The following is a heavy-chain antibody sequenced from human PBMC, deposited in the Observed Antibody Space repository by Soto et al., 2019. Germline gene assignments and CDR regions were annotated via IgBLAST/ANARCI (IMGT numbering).Heavy chain of an antibody. J-gene: IGHJ6*02. D-gene: IGHD3-22*01. CDR1: GGTFSSYA. Sequence: QVQLVQSGAEVKKPGSSVKVSCKASGGTFSSYAISWVRQAPGQGLEWMGGIIPIFGTANYAQKFQGRVTITADESTSTAYMELSSLRSEDTAVYYCARGDYYYDSRGYRVGNYYYGMDVWGQGTTVTVSS. CDR2: IIPIFGTA. CDR3: ARGDYYYDSRGYRVGNYYYGMDV. V-gene: IGHV1-69*01.